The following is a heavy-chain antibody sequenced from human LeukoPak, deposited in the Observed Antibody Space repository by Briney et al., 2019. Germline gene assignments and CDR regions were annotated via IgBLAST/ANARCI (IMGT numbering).Heavy chain of an antibody. D-gene: IGHD3-10*01. CDR2: IYTSGST. V-gene: IGHV4-61*02. Sequence: PSQTLSLTCTVSGGSISSGCDYWGWIRQPAGKGLEWIGRIYTSGSTNYNPSLKSRVTISVDTSKNQFSLKLSSVTVADTAVYYCARDLRYGSGSYTLEHGAQGTVVTVSS. CDR3: ARDLRYGSGSYTLEH. CDR1: GGSISSGCDY. J-gene: IGHJ4*02.